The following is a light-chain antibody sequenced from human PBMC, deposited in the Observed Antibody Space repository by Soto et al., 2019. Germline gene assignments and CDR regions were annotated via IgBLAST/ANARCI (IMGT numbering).Light chain of an antibody. V-gene: IGKV3-20*01. J-gene: IGKJ1*01. CDR3: QQYGTSSWT. CDR1: QTVSSSY. CDR2: GTS. Sequence: EIVLTQSPGTLSLSPGERATLSCRASQTVSSSYLAWYQQKPGQAPRLLIYGTSNRATGTPDRFSGSGSGTDFTLTISRLEPEDFAVYYCQQYGTSSWTFGQGTKVDIK.